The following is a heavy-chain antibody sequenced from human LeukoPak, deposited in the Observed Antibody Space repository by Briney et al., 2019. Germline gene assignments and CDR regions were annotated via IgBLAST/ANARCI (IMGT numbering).Heavy chain of an antibody. J-gene: IGHJ4*02. CDR1: NFILSTYA. CDR2: LSGSGGNT. V-gene: IGHV3-23*01. D-gene: IGHD3-3*01. Sequence: GGSLRLSCSASNFILSTYAMSWVRQAPGKGLDWVASLSGSGGNTYYAESVKGRFTISRDISRDTVYLQMNSLRAEDTAVYYCAKAPHFDFWSGYPYYFDYWGQGTLVTVSS. CDR3: AKAPHFDFWSGYPYYFDY.